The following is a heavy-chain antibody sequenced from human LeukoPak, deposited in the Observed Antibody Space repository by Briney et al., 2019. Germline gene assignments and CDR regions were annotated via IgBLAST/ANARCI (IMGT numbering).Heavy chain of an antibody. V-gene: IGHV3-33*01. CDR1: GFTFKNYG. CDR2: IWYHRSKI. J-gene: IGHJ4*02. Sequence: GRSLRLSCAAYGFTFKNYGMHWVSQAPGKGLEWVGVIWYHRSKIYYGVSLKGRFTISRANSKNTLYLEMNSLRVEDTAVYYCARCPNTENFDYWGQGTLVTVSS. D-gene: IGHD2/OR15-2a*01. CDR3: ARCPNTENFDY.